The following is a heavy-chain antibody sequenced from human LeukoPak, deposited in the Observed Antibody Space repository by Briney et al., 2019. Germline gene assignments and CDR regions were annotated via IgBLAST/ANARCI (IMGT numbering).Heavy chain of an antibody. Sequence: GESLNISCKGSGYSFTSYWIGWVRQMPGKGLEWMGIIYPGDSDTRYSPSFQGQVTISADKSISTAYLQWSSLKASDTAMYYCARRPGYCSSTSCNFDYWGQGTLVTVSS. CDR3: ARRPGYCSSTSCNFDY. CDR2: IYPGDSDT. D-gene: IGHD2-2*01. CDR1: GYSFTSYW. V-gene: IGHV5-51*01. J-gene: IGHJ4*02.